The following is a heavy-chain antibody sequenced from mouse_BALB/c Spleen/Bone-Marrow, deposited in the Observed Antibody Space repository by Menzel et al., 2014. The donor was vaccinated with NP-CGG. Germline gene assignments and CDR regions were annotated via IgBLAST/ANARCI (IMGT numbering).Heavy chain of an antibody. D-gene: IGHD2-14*01. V-gene: IGHV5-9-4*01. CDR2: ISSGGSYT. J-gene: IGHJ4*01. CDR3: AMAYRYDGGYNFAMYY. Sequence: EVKVVESGGGSVKPGGSLKLSCAASGFTFSSYAMSWVRQSPEKRLEWVAEISSGGSYTYYPDTVTGRFTISRDNAKNPLYLEMSSLRSEDTAMYWCAMAYRYDGGYNFAMYYWGEGAPVTVSS. CDR1: GFTFSSYA.